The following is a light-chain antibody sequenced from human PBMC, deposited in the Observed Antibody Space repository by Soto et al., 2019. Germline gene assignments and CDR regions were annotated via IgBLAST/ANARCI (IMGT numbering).Light chain of an antibody. CDR1: PAIASF. CDR2: GAS. J-gene: IGKJ1*01. Sequence: IQLTQSPSSLSASVGDRVTITCRASPAIASFLAWYQQKPWTAPKLLIYGASTLQSGVPSRFSGSRSGTDYTLTIARLQPEDFATYYCQQRNGSPWTFGQGTKVEIK. CDR3: QQRNGSPWT. V-gene: IGKV1-9*01.